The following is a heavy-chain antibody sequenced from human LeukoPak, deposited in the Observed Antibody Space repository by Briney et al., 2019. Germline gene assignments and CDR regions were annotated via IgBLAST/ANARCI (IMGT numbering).Heavy chain of an antibody. Sequence: ASVKVSCKASGYTFTGYYLHWVRQAPGQGLKWMGWINPNSGGTNYAQKFQGRVTMTRDTSISTAYMELSRLRSDDTAVYYCARSCNGPDDAFDIRGQGTMVTVSS. CDR2: INPNSGGT. D-gene: IGHD1-14*01. CDR1: GYTFTGYY. V-gene: IGHV1-2*02. J-gene: IGHJ3*02. CDR3: ARSCNGPDDAFDI.